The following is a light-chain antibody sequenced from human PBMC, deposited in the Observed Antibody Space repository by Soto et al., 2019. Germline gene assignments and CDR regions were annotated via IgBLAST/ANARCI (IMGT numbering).Light chain of an antibody. V-gene: IGKV3-15*01. J-gene: IGKJ4*01. CDR3: QKYNNWPPLT. CDR2: GAS. CDR1: QSVSSN. Sequence: EIVMTQSPATLSVSPGERATLSCRASQSVSSNLAWYQQKPGQAPRLLIYGASTRATGIPARFSGSGSGTEFTLNISSLQSADFAVYYCQKYNNWPPLTCGGGTKVEIK.